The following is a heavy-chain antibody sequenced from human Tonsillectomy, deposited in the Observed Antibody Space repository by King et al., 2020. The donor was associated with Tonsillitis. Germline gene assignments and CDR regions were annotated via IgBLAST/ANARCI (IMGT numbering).Heavy chain of an antibody. Sequence: QLVQSGAEVKKPGASVKVSCKASGYTFTSYGISWVRQAPGQGLEWMGWISAYNGNTNYAQKLQGRVTMTTDTSTSTAYMELRSLRSDDTAVYYCARAGGVDTAMVTVGDFDYWGQGTLVTVSS. D-gene: IGHD5-18*01. J-gene: IGHJ4*02. CDR3: ARAGGVDTAMVTVGDFDY. V-gene: IGHV1-18*01. CDR2: ISAYNGNT. CDR1: GYTFTSYG.